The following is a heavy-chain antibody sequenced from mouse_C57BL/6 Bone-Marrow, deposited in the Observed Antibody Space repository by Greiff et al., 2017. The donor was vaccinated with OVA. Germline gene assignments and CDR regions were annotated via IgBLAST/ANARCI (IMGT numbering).Heavy chain of an antibody. CDR1: GFTFSNYW. Sequence: EVMLVESGGGLVQPGGSMKLSCVASGFTFSNYWMNWVRQSPEKGLEWVAQIRLKSDNYATHYAESVKGRFTISRDDSKSSVYLQMNNLRAEDTGIYYCTGIPEYYFDYWGQGTTLTVSS. J-gene: IGHJ2*01. V-gene: IGHV6-3*01. CDR3: TGIPEYYFDY. CDR2: IRLKSDNYAT.